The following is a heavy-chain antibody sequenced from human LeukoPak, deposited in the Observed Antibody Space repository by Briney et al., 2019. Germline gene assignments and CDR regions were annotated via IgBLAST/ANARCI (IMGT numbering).Heavy chain of an antibody. CDR3: ARAADGYYFDC. CDR2: IGGSGTST. V-gene: IGHV3-23*01. Sequence: PGGSLRLSCAASGFTVSSNYMSWVRRAPGKGLEWVSGIGGSGTSTYYADSVKGRFTISRDNSKNTLYLQMNSLRAEDTALYCCARAADGYYFDCWGQGTLVTVSS. CDR1: GFTVSSNY. J-gene: IGHJ4*02. D-gene: IGHD5-24*01.